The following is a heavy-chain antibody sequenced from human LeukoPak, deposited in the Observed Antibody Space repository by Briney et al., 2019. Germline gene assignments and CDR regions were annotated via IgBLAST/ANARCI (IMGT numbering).Heavy chain of an antibody. D-gene: IGHD1-26*01. CDR3: ARRVGAILSWAY. CDR2: IYPGDSDT. Sequence: GESLKISLNSSWYNINRYWLGWGRQMPGKGLEWMGIIYPGDSDTRYSRSFQGQVTISADKSISTAYLQRSSLKASDTASYYCARRVGAILSWAYWGQGTMVTVSS. V-gene: IGHV5-51*01. CDR1: WYNINRYW. J-gene: IGHJ4*02.